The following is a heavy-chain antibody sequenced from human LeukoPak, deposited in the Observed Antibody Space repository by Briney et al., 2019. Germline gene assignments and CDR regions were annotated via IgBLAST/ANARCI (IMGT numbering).Heavy chain of an antibody. CDR1: GYTFTNYV. J-gene: IGHJ4*02. Sequence: ASVKVSCKASGYTFTNYVIHWLREAAGQRLEWMGWINACNGNTEYSQEFQGRVTITRDKSATTAFMELSSLRSEDKAVYYCAGVDFSGSFGFDYWGQGTLVTVSS. CDR3: AGVDFSGSFGFDY. CDR2: INACNGNT. D-gene: IGHD3-16*01. V-gene: IGHV1-3*01.